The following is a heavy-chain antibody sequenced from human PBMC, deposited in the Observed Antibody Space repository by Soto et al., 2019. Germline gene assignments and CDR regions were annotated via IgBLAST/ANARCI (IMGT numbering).Heavy chain of an antibody. CDR3: AGDAGVSGELYY. Sequence: QVQLVQSGAEVKKPGASVKVSCKASGYTFTSYGISWVRQAPGQGLEWMGWISAYSGNTNYAQKLQGRVTMTTDTSTSTAYMDLRRLRYDYTAVYYCAGDAGVSGELYYWGHGTLVTVSS. CDR1: GYTFTSYG. D-gene: IGHD3-16*01. CDR2: ISAYSGNT. J-gene: IGHJ4*01. V-gene: IGHV1-18*01.